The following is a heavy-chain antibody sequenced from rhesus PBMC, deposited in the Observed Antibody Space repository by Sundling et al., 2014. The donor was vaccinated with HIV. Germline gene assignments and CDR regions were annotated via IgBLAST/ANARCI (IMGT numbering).Heavy chain of an antibody. D-gene: IGHD3-40*01. CDR2: IYGSGGNT. CDR3: ARDRRDTYFDY. V-gene: IGHV4-160*01. Sequence: QVQLQESGPGLVKPSETLSLTCAVFGGSISDSNYWNWIRQAPGKGLEWIGRIYGSGGNTYYNPSLQSRVTISTDTSKNQFSLKLTSMTAADTAVYYCARDRRDTYFDYWGQGTPGHRLL. J-gene: IGHJ4*01. CDR1: GGSISDSNY.